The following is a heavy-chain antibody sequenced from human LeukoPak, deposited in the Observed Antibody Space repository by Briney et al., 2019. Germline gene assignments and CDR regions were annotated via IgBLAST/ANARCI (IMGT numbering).Heavy chain of an antibody. J-gene: IGHJ4*02. CDR3: ARGDYGSGSYWFDY. Sequence: ASVKVSCKASGYTFTSYDINWVRQATGQGLEWMGWMNPNSGNTGYAQKFQGRVTMTRNTSISTAYIELSSLRSEDTAVYYCARGDYGSGSYWFDYWGQGTLVTVSS. CDR1: GYTFTSYD. V-gene: IGHV1-8*01. CDR2: MNPNSGNT. D-gene: IGHD3-10*01.